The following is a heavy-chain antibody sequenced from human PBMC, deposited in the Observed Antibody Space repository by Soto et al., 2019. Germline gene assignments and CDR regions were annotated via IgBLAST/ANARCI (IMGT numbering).Heavy chain of an antibody. V-gene: IGHV1-8*01. CDR2: MNIKSGNT. CDR3: VREHGDYYYSDY. CDR1: GYTFTSYD. Sequence: QVQLVQSGAEVKKPGASVKVSCKASGYTFTSYDINWVRQAPGQGLEWMGWMNIKSGNTGSIQKFQGRLTMTTNTSISTAYMELSSLRSEDTAMYDCVREHGDYYYSDYWGQGTLVTVSS. D-gene: IGHD4-17*01. J-gene: IGHJ4*02.